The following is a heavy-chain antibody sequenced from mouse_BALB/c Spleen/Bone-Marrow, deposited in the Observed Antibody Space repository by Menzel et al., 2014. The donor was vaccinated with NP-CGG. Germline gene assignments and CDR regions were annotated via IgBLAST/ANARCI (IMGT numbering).Heavy chain of an antibody. CDR3: ARHEGGEMGFDY. V-gene: IGHV1-62-2*01. J-gene: IGHJ2*01. D-gene: IGHD2-3*01. CDR2: FYPGSGSI. Sequence: QVQLQQSGAGLVKPGASVKLSCKASGYTFTEYIIRWVKQRSGQGLEWIGWFYPGSGSIKYNEKFKDKATLTADKSSSTVCMELSRLTSEDSAVYFCARHEGGEMGFDYWGQGTTLTVSS. CDR1: GYTFTEYI.